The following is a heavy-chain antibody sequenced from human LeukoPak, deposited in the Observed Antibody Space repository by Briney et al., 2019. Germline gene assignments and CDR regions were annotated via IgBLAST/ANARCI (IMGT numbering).Heavy chain of an antibody. CDR3: ARGVICSGGSRGHRLFDY. D-gene: IGHD2-15*01. CDR1: GGSISSYY. J-gene: IGHJ4*02. Sequence: SETLSLTCTVSGGSISSYYWSWIRQPPGKGLEWIGYIYYSGSTNYNPSLKSRVTISVDTSKNQFSLKLSSVTAADTAVYYCARGVICSGGSRGHRLFDYWGQGTLVTVSS. CDR2: IYYSGST. V-gene: IGHV4-59*08.